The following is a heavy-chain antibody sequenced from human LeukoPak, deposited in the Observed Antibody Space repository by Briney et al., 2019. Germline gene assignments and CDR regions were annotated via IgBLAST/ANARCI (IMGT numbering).Heavy chain of an antibody. D-gene: IGHD3-10*01. CDR1: GASISSYS. V-gene: IGHV4-59*12. J-gene: IGHJ4*02. CDR2: IYYSGST. CDR3: AGDYTLGSYRFDY. Sequence: SETLSLTCTFSGASISSYSWSWVRQPPGRGLEWIGYIYYSGSTTYNPSLKSRLTMSLDTSNNQFSLNLRSVTAADTAVYYCAGDYTLGSYRFDYWGQGTLVTVSS.